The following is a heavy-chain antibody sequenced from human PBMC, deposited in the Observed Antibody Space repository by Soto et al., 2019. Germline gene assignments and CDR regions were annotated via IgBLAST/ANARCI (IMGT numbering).Heavy chain of an antibody. CDR3: AKATYDFWSGYPQYYFDY. D-gene: IGHD3-3*01. CDR2: ISGSGGST. CDR1: GFTFSSYA. Sequence: PGGSLRLSCAASGFTFSSYAMSWVRQAPGKGLEWVSAISGSGGSTYYADSVKGRFTISRDNSKNTLYLQMNSLRAEDTAVYYCAKATYDFWSGYPQYYFDYWGQGTLVTVSS. J-gene: IGHJ4*02. V-gene: IGHV3-23*01.